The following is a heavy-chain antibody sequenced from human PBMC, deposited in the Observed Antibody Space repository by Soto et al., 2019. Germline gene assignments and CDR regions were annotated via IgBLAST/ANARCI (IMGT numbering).Heavy chain of an antibody. CDR3: ARQGSQWLAGGDY. D-gene: IGHD6-19*01. CDR2: IYYSGST. V-gene: IGHV4-39*01. J-gene: IGHJ4*02. CDR1: GGSISSSSYY. Sequence: SETLSLTCTVSGGSISSSSYYWGWFRQPPGKGLEWIGSIYYSGSTYYNPSLKSRVTISVDTSKNQFSLKLSSVTAADTAVYYCARQGSQWLAGGDYWGQGTLVTVS.